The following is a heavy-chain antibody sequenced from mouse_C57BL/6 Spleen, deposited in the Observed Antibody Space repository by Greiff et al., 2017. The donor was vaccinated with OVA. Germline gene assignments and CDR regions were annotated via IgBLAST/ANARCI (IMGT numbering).Heavy chain of an antibody. Sequence: VQVVESGAELARPGASVKLSCKASGYTFTSYGISWVKQRTGQGLEWIGEIYPRSGNTYYNEKFKGKATLTADKSSSTAYMELRSLTSEDSAVYFCARRDDYDGRYFDVWGTGTTVTVSS. J-gene: IGHJ1*03. CDR2: IYPRSGNT. CDR1: GYTFTSYG. CDR3: ARRDDYDGRYFDV. V-gene: IGHV1-81*01. D-gene: IGHD2-4*01.